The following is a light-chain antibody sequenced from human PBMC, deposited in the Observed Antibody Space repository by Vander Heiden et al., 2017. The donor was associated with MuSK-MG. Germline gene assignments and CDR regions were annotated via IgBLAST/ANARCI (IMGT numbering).Light chain of an antibody. Sequence: EIVMTQSPATLSVSPGERATLSCRASQSVSSNLAWYQQKPGQAPGLLIYGASTRATGIPARFSGSGSGTEFTLTISSLQSEDFAVYYCQQYNNWPPYTFGPGTKLEIK. CDR2: GAS. CDR3: QQYNNWPPYT. V-gene: IGKV3-15*01. J-gene: IGKJ2*01. CDR1: QSVSSN.